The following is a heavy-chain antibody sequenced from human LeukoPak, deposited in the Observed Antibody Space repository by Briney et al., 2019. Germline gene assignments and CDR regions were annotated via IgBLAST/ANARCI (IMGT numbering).Heavy chain of an antibody. CDR1: GGSFSGYY. J-gene: IGHJ4*02. V-gene: IGHV4-34*01. CDR2: INHSGST. CDR3: ARHARVTRLDY. D-gene: IGHD4-23*01. Sequence: SETLSLTCAVYGGSFSGYYWSWIRQPPGKGLEWIGEINHSGSTNYNPSLKSRVTISVDTSKNQFSLKLSSVTAADTAVYYCARHARVTRLDYWGQGTLVTVSS.